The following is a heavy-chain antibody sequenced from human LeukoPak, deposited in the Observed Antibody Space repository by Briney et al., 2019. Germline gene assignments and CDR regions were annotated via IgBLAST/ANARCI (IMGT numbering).Heavy chain of an antibody. CDR3: ARDRSAYYDGGDLYYYYYMDV. CDR2: INQDGSEK. Sequence: GGSLRLSCAASGFTFSSYWMTWVRQAPGKGPEWVANINQDGSEKYYVDSVKGRFTISRDNAKNSLYLQMNSLRAEDTAVYYCARDRSAYYDGGDLYYYYYMDVWGKGTTVTVSS. CDR1: GFTFSSYW. V-gene: IGHV3-7*01. D-gene: IGHD3-22*01. J-gene: IGHJ6*03.